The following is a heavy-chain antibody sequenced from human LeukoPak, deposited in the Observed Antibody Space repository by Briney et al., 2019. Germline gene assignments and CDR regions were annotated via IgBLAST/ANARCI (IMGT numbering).Heavy chain of an antibody. D-gene: IGHD3-10*02. Sequence: GGSLRLSCAASGFTFSSYGMHWVRQAPGKGLEWVAVISYDVGKKYYADSVKGRFTISRDNAKNSLYLQMNSLRAEDTAVYYCAELGITMIGGVWGKGTTVTISS. CDR1: GFTFSSYG. J-gene: IGHJ6*04. CDR2: ISYDVGKK. V-gene: IGHV3-30*18. CDR3: AELGITMIGGV.